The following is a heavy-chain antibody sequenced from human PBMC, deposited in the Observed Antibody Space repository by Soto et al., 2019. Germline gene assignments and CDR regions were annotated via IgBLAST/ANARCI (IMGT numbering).Heavy chain of an antibody. J-gene: IGHJ5*02. CDR3: ARGRAYCGGDCYLFDP. CDR1: GYTFTSYG. D-gene: IGHD2-21*02. Sequence: ASVKVSCKASGYTFTSYGISWVRQAPGQGLEWMGWISAYNGNTNYAQKLQGRVTMTTDTSTSTAYMELRSLRSDDTAVFYCARGRAYCGGDCYLFDPWGQGTLVTVSS. CDR2: ISAYNGNT. V-gene: IGHV1-18*04.